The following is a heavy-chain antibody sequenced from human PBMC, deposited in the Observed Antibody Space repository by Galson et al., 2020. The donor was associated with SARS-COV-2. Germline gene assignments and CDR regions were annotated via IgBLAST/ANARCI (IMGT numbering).Heavy chain of an antibody. CDR1: GFNFNDHG. CDR2: INWNGDTT. D-gene: IGHD1-26*01. V-gene: IGHV3-20*04. J-gene: IGHJ3*02. Sequence: GESLKISCAASGFNFNDHGMTWVRQAPGKGLEWVSGINWNGDTTHYADSVKGRFIISRDNAKDSLYLQMDSLGAEDTALYYCARDATFDGTFGFAFDIWGQGTMVTVSS. CDR3: ARDATFDGTFGFAFDI.